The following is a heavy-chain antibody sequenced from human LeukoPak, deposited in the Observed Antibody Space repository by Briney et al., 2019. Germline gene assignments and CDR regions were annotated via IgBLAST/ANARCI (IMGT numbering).Heavy chain of an antibody. CDR2: LNPNSGNT. V-gene: IGHV1-8*01. Sequence: ASVKVSCKASGYTFTCYDINWVRQATGQGLEWMGWLNPNSGNTGYAQKFQGRVTMTRNTSISTAYMVLLSLRSEDTAVYYWARVAVGDYVWGSYRSDFDYWGQGTLVTVSA. CDR3: ARVAVGDYVWGSYRSDFDY. CDR1: GYTFTCYD. D-gene: IGHD3-16*02. J-gene: IGHJ4*02.